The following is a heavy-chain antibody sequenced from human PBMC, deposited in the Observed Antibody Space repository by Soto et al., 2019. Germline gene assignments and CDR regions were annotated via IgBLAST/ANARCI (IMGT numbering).Heavy chain of an antibody. J-gene: IGHJ4*02. Sequence: EVQLLESGGGLVQPGGSLRLSCTASGFTFSTYAMRWVRQAPGKGLEWVSTISDSGSTYYADSVKGRFTISRDNSRNTLYLEMNSLRAEETAVYYCAKDKGGRYCSRTSCLYSFDYWGQGTLVTVSS. D-gene: IGHD2-2*01. CDR3: AKDKGGRYCSRTSCLYSFDY. V-gene: IGHV3-23*01. CDR1: GFTFSTYA. CDR2: ISDSGST.